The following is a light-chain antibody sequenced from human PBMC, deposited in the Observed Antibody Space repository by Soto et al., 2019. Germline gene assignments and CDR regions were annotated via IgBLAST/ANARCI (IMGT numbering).Light chain of an antibody. V-gene: IGLV2-18*01. Sequence: QSVLTQPPSVSGSPGQSVTISCTGTSSDVGSYNRVSWYQQSAGTAPRLMIYEVSNRPSGVSDRFSGSKSGNTASLTISGLQAEDEADYYCSLYTSRSTFVFGTGTKLTVL. CDR1: SSDVGSYNR. CDR2: EVS. J-gene: IGLJ1*01. CDR3: SLYTSRSTFV.